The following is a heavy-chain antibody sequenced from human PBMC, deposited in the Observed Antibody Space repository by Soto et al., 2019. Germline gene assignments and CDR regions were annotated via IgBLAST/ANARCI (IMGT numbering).Heavy chain of an antibody. Sequence: SETLSLTCTVSGGSISSGDYYWSWIRQPPAKGLEWIGYIYYSGSTYYSPSLKSRVTISVDTSKNQFSLKLSSVIAADTAVYYCARGDYYGSGSYFPENWFDPWGQGTLVTVSS. J-gene: IGHJ5*02. V-gene: IGHV4-30-4*01. D-gene: IGHD3-10*01. CDR1: GGSISSGDYY. CDR2: IYYSGST. CDR3: ARGDYYGSGSYFPENWFDP.